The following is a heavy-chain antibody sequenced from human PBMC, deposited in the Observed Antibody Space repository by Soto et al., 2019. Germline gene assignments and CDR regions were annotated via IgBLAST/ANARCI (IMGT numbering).Heavy chain of an antibody. V-gene: IGHV5-10-1*01. Sequence: GESLKISCKGSGYSFTSYWISWVRQMPGKGLEWMGRIDPSDSYTNYSPSFQGHVTVSADKSISTSYLQWNSLKASDTAMYYCARQAAAGRAAFDYWGLGTLVTVSS. CDR1: GYSFTSYW. CDR3: ARQAAAGRAAFDY. CDR2: IDPSDSYT. D-gene: IGHD6-13*01. J-gene: IGHJ4*02.